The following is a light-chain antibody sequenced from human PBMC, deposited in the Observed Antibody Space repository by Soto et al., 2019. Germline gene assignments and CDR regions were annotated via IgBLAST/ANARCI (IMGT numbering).Light chain of an antibody. CDR1: SSDVGGYNY. J-gene: IGLJ1*01. V-gene: IGLV2-14*01. CDR3: SSHTSSSILDNV. CDR2: EVS. Sequence: QSVLTQPASVSGSPGQSITISCTGTSSDVGGYNYVSWYQQHPGKAPKLMIYEVSNRPSGVSNRFSGSKSGNPASLTISGAQAEDVADYYSSSHTSSSILDNVFGTGTKVTVL.